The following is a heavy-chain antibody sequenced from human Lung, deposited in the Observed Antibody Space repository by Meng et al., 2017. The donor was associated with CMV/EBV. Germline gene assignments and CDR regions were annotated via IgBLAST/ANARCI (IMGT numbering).Heavy chain of an antibody. CDR1: GYIFTSYG. CDR2: ISAYNGNT. J-gene: IGHJ3*02. Sequence: ASXXVSCKASGYIFTSYGISWVRQAPGQGLEWMGWISAYNGNTNYAQKLQGRVTMTTDTSTSTAYMELRSLRSDDTAVYYCASGSWVGAFDIWGQGTMVTVSS. D-gene: IGHD2-15*01. CDR3: ASGSWVGAFDI. V-gene: IGHV1-18*01.